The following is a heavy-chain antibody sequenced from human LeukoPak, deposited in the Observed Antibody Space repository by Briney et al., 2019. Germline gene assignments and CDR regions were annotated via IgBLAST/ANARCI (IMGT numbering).Heavy chain of an antibody. CDR3: ARRYSSSYY. Sequence: PSETLSLTCTVSSGSFSSSSYYWGGIRQPPGKGLEWIGSIYYSGSTYYNPSLKSRVTISVDTSKNQFSLKLSSVTAADTAVYYCARRYSSSYYWGQGTLVTVSS. D-gene: IGHD6-13*01. V-gene: IGHV4-39*01. J-gene: IGHJ4*02. CDR2: IYYSGST. CDR1: SGSFSSSSYY.